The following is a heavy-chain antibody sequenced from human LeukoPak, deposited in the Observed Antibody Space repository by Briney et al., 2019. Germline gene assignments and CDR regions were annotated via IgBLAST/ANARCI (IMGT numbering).Heavy chain of an antibody. CDR3: ARDWGITILGVVAKQYAGHAFDI. CDR1: GYTFTSYD. CDR2: MNPNSGNT. V-gene: IGHV1-8*01. Sequence: ASVKVSCKASGYTFTSYDINWVRQATGQGLEWMGWMNPNSGNTGYAQKFQGRVTITTDESTSTAYMELRSLRSDDTAVYYCARDWGITILGVVAKQYAGHAFDIWGQGTMVTVSS. D-gene: IGHD3-3*01. J-gene: IGHJ3*02.